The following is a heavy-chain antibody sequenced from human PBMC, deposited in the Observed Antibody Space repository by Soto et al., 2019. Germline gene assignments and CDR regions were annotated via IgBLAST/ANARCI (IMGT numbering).Heavy chain of an antibody. Sequence: EVQLLESGGGLVLRGGSLRLSCDASGFTFNNYAMNWVRQAPGKGLEWVSNIGGRGGNTFYADSMRGRFTISRDNSKNTVYLQMNNLRVDDSATYYCAKPSAYGDFAGSFDSWGQGTLVTVSP. CDR2: IGGRGGNT. J-gene: IGHJ4*02. CDR1: GFTFNNYA. CDR3: AKPSAYGDFAGSFDS. D-gene: IGHD4-17*01. V-gene: IGHV3-23*01.